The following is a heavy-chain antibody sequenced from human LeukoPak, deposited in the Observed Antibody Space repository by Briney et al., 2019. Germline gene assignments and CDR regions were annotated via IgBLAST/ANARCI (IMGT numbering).Heavy chain of an antibody. CDR1: GGSVSSTNW. CDR3: AREGGFYRPLDY. D-gene: IGHD6-25*01. J-gene: IGHJ4*02. V-gene: IGHV4-4*02. CDR2: VHLDGRT. Sequence: SVTLSLTCGVSGGSVSSTNWWPWIRQPPGKGLEWIGEVHLDGRTNFNPSLKSRLTMSVDLSENHVSLKLTSVTAADTAVYYCAREGGFYRPLDYSGQGTLVTVSS.